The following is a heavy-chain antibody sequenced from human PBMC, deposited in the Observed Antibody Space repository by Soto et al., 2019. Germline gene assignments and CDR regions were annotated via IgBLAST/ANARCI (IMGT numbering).Heavy chain of an antibody. CDR1: GYSFTGYW. CDR3: AGGGVRGVITRTRDYYGMDV. J-gene: IGHJ6*02. CDR2: IYPGDSDT. Sequence: LGESLKISCKGSGYSFTGYWIGWVRQMPGKGLEWMGIIYPGDSDTRYSPSFQGQVTISADKSISTAYLQWSSLKASDTAMYYCAGGGVRGVITRTRDYYGMDVWGQGTTVTVSS. D-gene: IGHD3-10*01. V-gene: IGHV5-51*01.